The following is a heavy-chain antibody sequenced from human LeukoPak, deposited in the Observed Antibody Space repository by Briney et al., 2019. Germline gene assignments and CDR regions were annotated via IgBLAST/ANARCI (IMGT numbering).Heavy chain of an antibody. V-gene: IGHV3-48*01. CDR1: GFTFTAYT. J-gene: IGHJ4*02. CDR2: IDYGGTVT. CDR3: TRDLEY. Sequence: GRSLRLSSSASGFTFTAYTMNWVRQAPGQGPEWVSYIDYGGTVTHYADSVKGRFTISRDNAENSLYLQMNSLRVEDTAVYYCTRDLEYWSQGVQVTVSS.